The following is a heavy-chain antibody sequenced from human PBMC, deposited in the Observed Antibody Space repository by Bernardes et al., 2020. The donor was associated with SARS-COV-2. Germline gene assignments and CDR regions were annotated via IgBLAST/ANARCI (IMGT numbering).Heavy chain of an antibody. J-gene: IGHJ3*02. V-gene: IGHV3-11*05. CDR2: ISSSSSYT. CDR3: ARVGDPVLSAFDI. Sequence: GGSLRLSCAASGFTFSDYYMSWIRQAPGKGLEWVSYISSSSSYTNYADSVKGRFTISRDNAKNSLYLQMNSLRAEDTAVYYCARVGDPVLSAFDIWGQGTMVTVSS. D-gene: IGHD2-21*02. CDR1: GFTFSDYY.